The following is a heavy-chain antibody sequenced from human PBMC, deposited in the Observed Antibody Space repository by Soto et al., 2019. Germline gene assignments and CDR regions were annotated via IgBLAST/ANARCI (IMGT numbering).Heavy chain of an antibody. CDR3: ARARLSNGDPNIYFFYGLDV. Sequence: QVQLVQSGAEVKRPGSSLKASCKASGDMFRNSAFSWVRQAPGQGLAWMGVIIPLFRKTDVAQKFQGRVNLTADESTSSLYMEVSSLTSEDTAVYYCARARLSNGDPNIYFFYGLDVWGQGTTITVSS. CDR2: IIPLFRKT. V-gene: IGHV1-69*01. CDR1: GDMFRNSA. J-gene: IGHJ6*02. D-gene: IGHD3-10*01.